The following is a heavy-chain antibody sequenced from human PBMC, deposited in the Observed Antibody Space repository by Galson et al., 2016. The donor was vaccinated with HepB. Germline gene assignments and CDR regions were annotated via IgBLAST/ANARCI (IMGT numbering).Heavy chain of an antibody. CDR3: ARGYSYGGGIY. J-gene: IGHJ1*01. Sequence: QVQLQESGPGLVKPSQTLSLTCTVSGGSISSADYYWSWIRQHAGKGLEWIGYIYSSVSTYYNPSLKSRVTMSIDTSKNQFSLKMTSVTAADTAVYYCARGYSYGGGIYWGRGTLVTVSS. CDR1: GGSISSADYY. CDR2: IYSSVST. D-gene: IGHD5-18*01. V-gene: IGHV4-31*03.